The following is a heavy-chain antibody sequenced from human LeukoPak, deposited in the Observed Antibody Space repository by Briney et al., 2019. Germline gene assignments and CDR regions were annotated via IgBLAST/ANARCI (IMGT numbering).Heavy chain of an antibody. CDR2: ISAYNGNT. J-gene: IGHJ6*02. CDR1: GYTFTSYG. V-gene: IGHV1-18*01. D-gene: IGHD6-19*01. Sequence: APVKVSCKASGYTFTSYGISWVRQAPGQGLEWMGWISAYNGNTNYAQKLQGRVTMTTDTSTSTAYMELRSLRSDDTAVYYCARVPLSTPLQWLVPSDYYYGMDVWGQGTTVTVSS. CDR3: ARVPLSTPLQWLVPSDYYYGMDV.